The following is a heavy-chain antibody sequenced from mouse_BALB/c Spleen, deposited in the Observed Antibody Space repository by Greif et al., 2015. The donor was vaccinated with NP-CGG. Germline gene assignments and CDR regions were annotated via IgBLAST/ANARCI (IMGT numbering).Heavy chain of an antibody. D-gene: IGHD2-4*01. J-gene: IGHJ3*01. Sequence: EVMLVESGGGLVQPGGSLKLSCAASGFTFSSYGMSWVRQTPDKRLELVATINSNGGSTYYPDSVKGRFTISRDNAKNTLYLQMSSLKSEDTAMYYCARDDYDGFAYWGQGTLVTVSA. CDR2: INSNGGST. CDR1: GFTFSSYG. CDR3: ARDDYDGFAY. V-gene: IGHV5-6-3*01.